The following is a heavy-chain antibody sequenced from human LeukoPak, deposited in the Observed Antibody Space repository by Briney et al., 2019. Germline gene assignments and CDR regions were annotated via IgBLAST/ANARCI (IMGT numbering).Heavy chain of an antibody. V-gene: IGHV7-4-1*02. CDR2: INTNTGNP. Sequence: ASVKVSCKASGYTFTSYGISWVRQAPGQGLEWMGWINTNTGNPTYAQGFTGRFVFSLDTSINTAYLQVNSLKAEDTAVYYCARTYYYDSSGYGDYFWGQGTLVTVSS. CDR3: ARTYYYDSSGYGDYF. D-gene: IGHD3-22*01. CDR1: GYTFTSYG. J-gene: IGHJ4*02.